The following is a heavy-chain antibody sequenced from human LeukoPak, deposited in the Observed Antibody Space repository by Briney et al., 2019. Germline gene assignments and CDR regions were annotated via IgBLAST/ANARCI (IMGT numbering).Heavy chain of an antibody. V-gene: IGHV1-3*01. Sequence: ASVTVSCTASGYTFTSYAMHWVRQAPGQRLEWMGWINAGNGNTKYSQKFQGRVTITADESTSTAYMELSSLRSEDTAVYYCARDNSNYGWFDPWGQGTLVTVSS. CDR1: GYTFTSYA. D-gene: IGHD4-11*01. J-gene: IGHJ5*02. CDR3: ARDNSNYGWFDP. CDR2: INAGNGNT.